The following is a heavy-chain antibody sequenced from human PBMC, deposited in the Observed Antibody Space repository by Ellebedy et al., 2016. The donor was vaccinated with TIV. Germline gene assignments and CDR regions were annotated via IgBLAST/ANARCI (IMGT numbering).Heavy chain of an antibody. CDR3: AKDQVAGDGRWVFDL. J-gene: IGHJ3*01. CDR1: GFTFSAFA. Sequence: GESLKISCEASGFTFSAFAMGWVRQTPGKGLEWVSGMHGSGRGISYSESVKGRFIISRDNSKNILYLQMNSLRAEDTAIYYCAKDQVAGDGRWVFDLWGQGTMVTVSS. V-gene: IGHV3-23*01. CDR2: MHGSGRGI. D-gene: IGHD5-24*01.